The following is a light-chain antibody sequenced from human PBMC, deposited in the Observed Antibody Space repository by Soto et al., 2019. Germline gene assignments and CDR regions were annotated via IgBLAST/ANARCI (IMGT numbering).Light chain of an antibody. V-gene: IGKV3-20*01. Sequence: EIVLTQSPGTLSLSPGERATLSCSASQSVSSSYLAWYQQKPGQAPRLLIYGASSSATGIPDRFSGSGSGTDFTLTISRLEPEDFAVYYCQQYGSSPILTFGGGTKVEIK. CDR2: GAS. CDR1: QSVSSSY. J-gene: IGKJ4*01. CDR3: QQYGSSPILT.